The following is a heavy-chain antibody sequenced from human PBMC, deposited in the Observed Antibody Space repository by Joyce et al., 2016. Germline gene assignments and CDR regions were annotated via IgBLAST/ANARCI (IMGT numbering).Heavy chain of an antibody. V-gene: IGHV3-23*01. Sequence: EVQLLESGGGLVQPGGSLRLSCAVSGLIFNSYGMSWVRHAAGKGLEWISVISSSGLTTHYADSGKGRFTISRDNSMHTLHLKMDSVRAEDTAVYYCATGYASSWNAFDIWGQGTMVTVSS. J-gene: IGHJ3*02. CDR1: GLIFNSYG. CDR3: ATGYASSWNAFDI. CDR2: ISSSGLTT. D-gene: IGHD6-13*01.